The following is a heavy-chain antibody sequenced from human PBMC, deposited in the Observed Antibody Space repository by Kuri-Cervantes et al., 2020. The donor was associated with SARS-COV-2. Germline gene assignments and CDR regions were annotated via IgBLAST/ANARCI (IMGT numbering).Heavy chain of an antibody. J-gene: IGHJ4*02. CDR2: INSDGSST. CDR1: GFTFSSYW. V-gene: IGHV3-74*01. CDR3: ARDRMWWWLLSRRGVY. D-gene: IGHD2-21*02. Sequence: GESLKISCAASGFTFSSYWMHWVRQAPGKGLVWVSRINSDGSSTSYADSVKGRFTISRDNSKNTLYLQMNSLRAEDTAVYYCARDRMWWWLLSRRGVYWGQGTLVTVSS.